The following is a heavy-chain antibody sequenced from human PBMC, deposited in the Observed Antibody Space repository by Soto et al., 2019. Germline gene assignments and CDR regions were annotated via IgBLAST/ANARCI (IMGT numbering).Heavy chain of an antibody. CDR1: GFTFTSSA. J-gene: IGHJ3*02. D-gene: IGHD3-3*01. CDR2: IVVGSGNT. V-gene: IGHV1-58*02. CDR3: AADEYYDFWSGYSDAFDI. Sequence: GASVKVSCKASGFTFTSSAMQWVRQARGQRLEWIGWIVVGSGNTNYAQKFQERVTITRDMSTSTAYMELSSLRSEDTAVYYCAADEYYDFWSGYSDAFDIWGQGTMVTVSS.